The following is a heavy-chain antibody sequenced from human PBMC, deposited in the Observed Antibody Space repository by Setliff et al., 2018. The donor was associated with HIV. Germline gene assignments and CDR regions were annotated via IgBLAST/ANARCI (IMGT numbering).Heavy chain of an antibody. J-gene: IGHJ6*03. D-gene: IGHD3-3*01. CDR2: IWYDGTNK. CDR3: LKGVVATFFYYMDV. V-gene: IGHV3-33*08. Sequence: GGSLRLSCAASGFTFSSYGMHWVRQAPGKGLEWVALIWYDGTNKYYAEYLDSVKGRFTISRDNSERTVYLEMNGVRVEDTAVYYCLKGVVATFFYYMDVWGKGTTVTVSS. CDR1: GFTFSSYG.